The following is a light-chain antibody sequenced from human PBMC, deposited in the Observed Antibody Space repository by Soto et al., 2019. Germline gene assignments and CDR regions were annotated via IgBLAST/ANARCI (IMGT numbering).Light chain of an antibody. Sequence: QSVLTQPPSVSGTPGQRVTISCSGSSSNIGTNVVNWYQQFPGTAPKLLIFNNNNRPSGVPDRFSGSKSGSSASLAISGLLSEDEAEYYCPGWDESLSGPVFGGGTKLTVL. CDR3: PGWDESLSGPV. CDR2: NNN. CDR1: SSNIGTNV. J-gene: IGLJ3*02. V-gene: IGLV1-44*01.